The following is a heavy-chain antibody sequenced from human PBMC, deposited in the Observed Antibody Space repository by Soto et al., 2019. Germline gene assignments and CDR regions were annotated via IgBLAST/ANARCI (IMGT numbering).Heavy chain of an antibody. CDR1: GFIFSTYV. D-gene: IGHD3-10*01. CDR3: AKVTGGSGSDF. V-gene: IGHV3-23*01. CDR2: VSVSGGIT. J-gene: IGHJ4*02. Sequence: EVPLLESGGGLVQPGGSLRLSCAASGFIFSTYVMTWVRQAPGKGLEWVSSVSVSGGITYYADSVKGRLTISRDNSKNMLYLQMNSLRAEDTAVYYCAKVTGGSGSDFWGQGTLVTVSS.